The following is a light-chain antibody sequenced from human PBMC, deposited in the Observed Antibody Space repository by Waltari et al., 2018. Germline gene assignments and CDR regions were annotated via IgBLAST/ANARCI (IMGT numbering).Light chain of an antibody. CDR3: MQALQTPFI. V-gene: IGKV2-28*01. CDR1: QSLLHGNGLNY. J-gene: IGKJ3*01. CDR2: LGS. Sequence: DIVMTQSPLSLPVTPGEPASISCRSSQSLLHGNGLNYLDWYLQKPGQSPQLLISLGSNRASGVPDRISGSGSGTDFTLKISRVEADDVGVYYCMQALQTPFIFGPGTKLDVK.